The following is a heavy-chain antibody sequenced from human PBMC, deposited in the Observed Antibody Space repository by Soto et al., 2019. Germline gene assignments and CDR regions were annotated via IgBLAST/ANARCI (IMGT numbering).Heavy chain of an antibody. V-gene: IGHV4-4*07. CDR3: ARGRRFSDWFDP. Sequence: ESLSLTCTVPGGSRSSYYWTWIRQPAGKGLEWIGRVYSSGGTHYNPSLKSRVTISLDTSKNQFSLRLLSVTDADTAVYYCARGRRFSDWFDPWGQGTLVTVSS. CDR1: GGSRSSYY. D-gene: IGHD3-3*01. CDR2: VYSSGGT. J-gene: IGHJ5*02.